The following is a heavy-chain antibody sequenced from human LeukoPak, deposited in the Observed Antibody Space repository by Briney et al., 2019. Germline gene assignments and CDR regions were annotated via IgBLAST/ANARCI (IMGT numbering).Heavy chain of an antibody. Sequence: GGSLRLSCAASGFTFSDYYMSWIRQAPGKGLEWVSYISSSGSTIYYADSVKGRFTISRDKAKNSLYLQMNSLRAEDTGVYYCAREATAAGTVDYWGQGTLVTVSS. D-gene: IGHD6-13*01. J-gene: IGHJ4*02. CDR3: AREATAAGTVDY. CDR2: ISSSGSTI. V-gene: IGHV3-11*01. CDR1: GFTFSDYY.